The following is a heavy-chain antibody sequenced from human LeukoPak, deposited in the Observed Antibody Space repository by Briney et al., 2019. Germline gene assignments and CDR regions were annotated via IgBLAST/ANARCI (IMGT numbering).Heavy chain of an antibody. CDR2: VYYSGGT. CDR1: GGSIRSLSYY. D-gene: IGHD6-25*01. V-gene: IGHV4-39*01. J-gene: IGHJ4*02. Sequence: PSETLSLTCTVSGGSIRSLSYYWGWIRQPPGTGLEWIGSVYYSGGTYYNPSLKSRVTISVDTSKNQFFLKVSSVTAADTAVFYCARRPLGGYGDFDYWGQGTLVTVSS. CDR3: ARRPLGGYGDFDY.